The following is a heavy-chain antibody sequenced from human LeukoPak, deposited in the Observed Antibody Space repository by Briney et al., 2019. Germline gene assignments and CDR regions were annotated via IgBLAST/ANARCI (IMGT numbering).Heavy chain of an antibody. D-gene: IGHD5-18*01. J-gene: IGHJ4*02. CDR3: ARWGGPYSYGYFDH. Sequence: SETLSLTXTVSGGSISSRTYYWSWIRQPPGKGLERIGRIHTSGSANYSPSLKSRVTISVDTSKNQFSLKLSSVTAADTAVYYCARWGGPYSYGYFDHWGQGSLVTISS. CDR1: GGSISSRTYY. CDR2: IHTSGSA. V-gene: IGHV4-61*02.